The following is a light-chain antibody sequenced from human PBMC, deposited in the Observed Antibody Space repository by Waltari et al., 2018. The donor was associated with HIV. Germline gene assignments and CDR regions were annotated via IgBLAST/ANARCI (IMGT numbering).Light chain of an antibody. J-gene: IGKJ4*01. CDR1: QSVRSSQ. Sequence: ELVLTPSPGTLALSPGERATPSCRTSQSVRSSQLAWYQQKPGQAPRLLIYAASSRATGIPDRFSGSGSGTDVTRTISRLEPEDFGVDYCQQYGTSPLTFGGGTKVEIK. CDR3: QQYGTSPLT. CDR2: AAS. V-gene: IGKV3-20*01.